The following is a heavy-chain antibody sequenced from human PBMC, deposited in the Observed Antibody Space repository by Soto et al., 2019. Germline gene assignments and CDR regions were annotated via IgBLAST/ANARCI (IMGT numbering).Heavy chain of an antibody. CDR2: IYTSGST. D-gene: IGHD3-3*01. CDR1: GGSITTTSYY. J-gene: IGHJ6*04. V-gene: IGHV4-39*01. CDR3: GRTFLGPHLRFRSAGQLDV. Sequence: QLPLQESGPGLLKPSETLSLTCTVSGGSITTTSYYWGWIRQPPGKGLEWIGSIYTSGSTYYNPSLKSRVTISVDTPKNQFSLTLNSVTAADTAVYYCGRTFLGPHLRFRSAGQLDVWGKGTTVSVSS.